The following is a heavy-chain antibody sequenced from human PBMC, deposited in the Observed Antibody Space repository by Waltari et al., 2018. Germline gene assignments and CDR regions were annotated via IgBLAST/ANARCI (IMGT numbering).Heavy chain of an antibody. D-gene: IGHD1-26*01. Sequence: QVQLQESGPGLVKPSETLSLTCTVSGGSISSYYWSWLRQPPGKGLEWIGYIYYSGSTNSNPSLKSRVTISVDTSKNQFSLKLSSVTAADTAVYYCARDSTHSGSGYTGFDYWGQGTLVTVSS. J-gene: IGHJ4*02. CDR2: IYYSGST. CDR1: GGSISSYY. CDR3: ARDSTHSGSGYTGFDY. V-gene: IGHV4-59*01.